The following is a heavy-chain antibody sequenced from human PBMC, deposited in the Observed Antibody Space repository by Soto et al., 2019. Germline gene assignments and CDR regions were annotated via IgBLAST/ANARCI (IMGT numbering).Heavy chain of an antibody. J-gene: IGHJ4*02. CDR2: ISGSGGNT. Sequence: LQSGGGLVQPGGSLRLSCASSGFTYGAYAMSWVRQAPGKGLEWVSSISGSGGNTFYADSVKGRFTISRDNSKNTLYLQMNSLRAEDTAVYYCAKDPPGRHIIVVTALDCWGQGTLVTVSA. CDR3: AKDPPGRHIIVVTALDC. D-gene: IGHD2-21*02. CDR1: GFTYGAYA. V-gene: IGHV3-23*01.